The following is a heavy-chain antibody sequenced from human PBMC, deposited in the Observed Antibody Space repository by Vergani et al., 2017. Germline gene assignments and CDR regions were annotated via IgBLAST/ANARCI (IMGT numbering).Heavy chain of an antibody. Sequence: EVQLVESGGGLVQPGGSLRLSCAASGFTFSSYDMHWVRHATGKGREWVSAIGTAGDTDYPGSVKGRFTNSRENAKNSLYLQMNSLRAGDTAVYYCARGNEFWSGLSDDGMDVWGQGTTVTVSS. CDR2: IGTAGDT. D-gene: IGHD3-3*01. CDR3: ARGNEFWSGLSDDGMDV. J-gene: IGHJ6*02. CDR1: GFTFSSYD. V-gene: IGHV3-13*01.